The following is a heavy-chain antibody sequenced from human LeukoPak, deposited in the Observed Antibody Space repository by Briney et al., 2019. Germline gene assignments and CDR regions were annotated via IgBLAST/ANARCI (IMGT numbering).Heavy chain of an antibody. Sequence: GGSLRLSCAASGFTFSSYSMNWVRQAPGKGLEWVSSISSSSSCIYYADSVKGRFTISRDNAKNSLYLQMNSLRAEDTAVYYCARAGGNSSGWYGYWGQGTLVTVSS. D-gene: IGHD6-19*01. CDR1: GFTFSSYS. V-gene: IGHV3-21*01. CDR2: ISSSSSCI. J-gene: IGHJ4*02. CDR3: ARAGGNSSGWYGY.